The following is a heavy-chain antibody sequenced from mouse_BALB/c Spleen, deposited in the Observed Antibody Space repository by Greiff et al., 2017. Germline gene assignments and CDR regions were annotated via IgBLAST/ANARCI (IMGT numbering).Heavy chain of an antibody. CDR2: ISYSGST. CDR3: ARGYYGNYYFDY. V-gene: IGHV3-2*02. J-gene: IGHJ2*01. CDR1: GYSITSDYA. Sequence: EVHLVESGPGLVKPSQSLSLTCTVTGYSITSDYAWNWIRQFPGNKLEWMGYISYSGSTSYNPSLKSRISITRDTSKNQFFLQLNSVTTEDTATYYCARGYYGNYYFDYWGQGTTLTVSS. D-gene: IGHD2-1*01.